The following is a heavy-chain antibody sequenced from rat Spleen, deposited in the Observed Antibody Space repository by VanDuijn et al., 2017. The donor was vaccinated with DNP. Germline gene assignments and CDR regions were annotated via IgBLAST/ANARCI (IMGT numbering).Heavy chain of an antibody. CDR1: GFTFNSFW. V-gene: IGHV5-58*01. Sequence: EVQLVESGGDLVQPGRSLKLSCVASGFTFNSFWMTWIRQVPGKGLEWVATIKTAGGGTYYPDSVKGRFTISRDNTENTVYLQMNNLRSDDTATYYCAKHLDAWGQGTSVTVSS. CDR2: IKTAGGGT. CDR3: AKHLDA. J-gene: IGHJ4*01.